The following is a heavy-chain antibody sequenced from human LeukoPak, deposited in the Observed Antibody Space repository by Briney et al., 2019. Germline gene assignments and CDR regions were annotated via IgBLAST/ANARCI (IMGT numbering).Heavy chain of an antibody. J-gene: IGHJ4*02. V-gene: IGHV3-74*01. CDR2: INSDGSKT. D-gene: IGHD3-10*01. Sequence: GGSLRLSCAASGFFFNTYWMHWVRQAPGKGLVWVSRINSDGSKTSHADSVKGRFTLSRDNAKNTLYLQMNGLRAEDTAVYYCAREGSLEYYFDYWGRGTLVTVSS. CDR3: AREGSLEYYFDY. CDR1: GFFFNTYW.